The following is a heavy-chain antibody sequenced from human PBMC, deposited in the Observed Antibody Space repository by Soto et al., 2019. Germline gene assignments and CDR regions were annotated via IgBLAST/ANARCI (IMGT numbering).Heavy chain of an antibody. Sequence: GGSLRLSCAASGFTVSSNYMSWVRQAPGKGLEWVSVIYSGGSTYYADSVKGRFTISRDNSKNTLYLQMNSLRAEATAVYYCESRGYSYGYYYGMDVWGQGTTVTVSS. D-gene: IGHD5-18*01. V-gene: IGHV3-53*01. CDR2: IYSGGST. CDR3: ESRGYSYGYYYGMDV. CDR1: GFTVSSNY. J-gene: IGHJ6*02.